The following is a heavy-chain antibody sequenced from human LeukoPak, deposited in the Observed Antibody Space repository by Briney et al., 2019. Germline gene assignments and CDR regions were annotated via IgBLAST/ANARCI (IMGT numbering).Heavy chain of an antibody. CDR1: GYTFTSYG. CDR3: TREGYSGYDYRDTLGYLGDY. V-gene: IGHV1-18*01. D-gene: IGHD5-12*01. J-gene: IGHJ4*02. Sequence: ASVKVSCKASGYTFTSYGISWVRQAPGQGLEWMGWISAYNGNTNYAQKLQGRVTMTIDTSTSTAYMELRSLRSDDTAVYYCTREGYSGYDYRDTLGYLGDYWGQGTLVTVSS. CDR2: ISAYNGNT.